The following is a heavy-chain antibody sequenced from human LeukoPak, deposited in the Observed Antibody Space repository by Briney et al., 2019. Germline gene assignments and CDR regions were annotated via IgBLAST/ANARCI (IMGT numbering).Heavy chain of an antibody. CDR1: GYTFTSYA. V-gene: IGHV1-3*03. J-gene: IGHJ3*02. CDR2: INAGNGNT. Sequence: ASVKVSCKASGYTFTSYAMHWVRQAPGQRLEWTGWINAGNGNTKYSQEFQGRVTITRDTSASTAYMELSSLRSEDMAVYYCARGLYDSSGYYYWEGLDAFDIWGQGTMVTVSS. CDR3: ARGLYDSSGYYYWEGLDAFDI. D-gene: IGHD3-22*01.